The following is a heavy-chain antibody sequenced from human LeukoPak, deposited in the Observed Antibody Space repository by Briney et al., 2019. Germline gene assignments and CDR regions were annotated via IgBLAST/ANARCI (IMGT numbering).Heavy chain of an antibody. CDR3: ARISVVAATLHFWDY. CDR1: GYTFTSYG. J-gene: IGHJ4*02. V-gene: IGHV1-18*01. CDR2: ISAYNGNT. D-gene: IGHD2-15*01. Sequence: ASVKVSCKASGYTFTSYGISWVRQAPGQGLKWMGWISAYNGNTNYAQKLQGRVTMTTDTSTSTAYMELRSLRSDDTAVYYCARISVVAATLHFWDYWGQGTLVTVSS.